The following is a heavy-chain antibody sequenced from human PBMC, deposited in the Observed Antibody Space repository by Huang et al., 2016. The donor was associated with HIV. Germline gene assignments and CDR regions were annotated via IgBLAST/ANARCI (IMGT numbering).Heavy chain of an antibody. CDR1: GYSFASYD. Sequence: QVQLVQSGAAVRKPGASVKVSCEASGYSFASYDINWVRQATGQGLEWMGGMNPRSGNTDYAQKFQGRVTMTRNTSISTAYMELSSLRSEDTAKYYCVRGWYIAALPYFDYWGQGTLVTVSS. D-gene: IGHD6-6*01. CDR3: VRGWYIAALPYFDY. V-gene: IGHV1-8*01. CDR2: MNPRSGNT. J-gene: IGHJ4*02.